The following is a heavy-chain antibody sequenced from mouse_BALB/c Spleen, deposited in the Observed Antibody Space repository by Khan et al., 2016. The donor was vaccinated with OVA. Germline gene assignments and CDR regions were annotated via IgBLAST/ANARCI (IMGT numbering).Heavy chain of an antibody. CDR2: INPSNDYT. Sequence: QVQLKQSGAELARPGASVKMSCKASGYTFTSYTIHWIKKRPGQGLEWIGYINPSNDYTNYNKKFKDKATLTTDKSSTTAYLRLSSLTSDDSAVYNCVRDGAYHRNDGWFAYWGQGTLVTVSA. CDR1: GYTFTSYT. D-gene: IGHD2-14*01. CDR3: VRDGAYHRNDGWFAY. V-gene: IGHV1-4*01. J-gene: IGHJ3*01.